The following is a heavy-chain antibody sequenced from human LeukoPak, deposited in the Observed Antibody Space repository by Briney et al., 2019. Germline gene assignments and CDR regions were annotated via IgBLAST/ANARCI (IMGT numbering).Heavy chain of an antibody. J-gene: IGHJ3*02. CDR2: IFYSGST. D-gene: IGHD1-26*01. Sequence: KPSETLSLTCTVSGDSMSSYYWSWIRQPPGKGLEWIAYIFYSGSTSYNTSLKSRVAISMNTSRNQLSLKLSSVTAADTAVYYCARGPGGGSYSDAFDIWGQGTMVTVSS. CDR3: ARGPGGGSYSDAFDI. CDR1: GDSMSSYY. V-gene: IGHV4-59*12.